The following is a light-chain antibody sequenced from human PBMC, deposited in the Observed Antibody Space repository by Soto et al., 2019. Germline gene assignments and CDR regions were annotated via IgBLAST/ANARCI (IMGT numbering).Light chain of an antibody. Sequence: EIVLTQSPGTLSLSPGERATLSCGASQSIRNNFLAWYQQKSGQSPRLLISAASNRAAGIPDRFSGSGSGTDFTLTISRLEADDFAVYYCLQYGASPYSFGQGTKLEI. CDR2: AAS. CDR3: LQYGASPYS. CDR1: QSIRNNF. V-gene: IGKV3-20*01. J-gene: IGKJ2*03.